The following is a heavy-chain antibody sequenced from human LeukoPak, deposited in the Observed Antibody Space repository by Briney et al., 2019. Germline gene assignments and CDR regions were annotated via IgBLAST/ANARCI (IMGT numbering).Heavy chain of an antibody. J-gene: IGHJ6*03. CDR2: INGDGSNV. CDR1: GFIFSNYY. Sequence: GGSLRLSCAASGFIFSNYYMHWVRQAPGKGLVWVSHINGDGSNVNYADSVKGRFTISRDNSKNTLYLQMNSLRAEDTAVYYCAKDSSRAALYSYYYMDVWGKGTTVTVSS. D-gene: IGHD2-15*01. V-gene: IGHV3-74*01. CDR3: AKDSSRAALYSYYYMDV.